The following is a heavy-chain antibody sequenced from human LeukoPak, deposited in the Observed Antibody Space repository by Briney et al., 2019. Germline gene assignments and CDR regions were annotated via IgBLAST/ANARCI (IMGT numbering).Heavy chain of an antibody. V-gene: IGHV3-23*01. Sequence: LPGGSLRLSCAASGFTFSSYAMSWVRQAPGKGLEWVSALSGSGGSTYYADSVKGRFTISRDNSKNTLYLQMNSLRAEDTAVYYCAKGPYYDFWSGCCLAEYFQHWGQGTLVTVSS. CDR3: AKGPYYDFWSGCCLAEYFQH. CDR1: GFTFSSYA. CDR2: LSGSGGST. J-gene: IGHJ1*01. D-gene: IGHD3-3*01.